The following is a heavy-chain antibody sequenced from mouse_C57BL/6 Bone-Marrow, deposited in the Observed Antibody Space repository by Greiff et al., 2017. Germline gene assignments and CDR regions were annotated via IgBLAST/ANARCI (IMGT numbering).Heavy chain of an antibody. Sequence: QVQLQQSGAELVRPGASVKLSCKASGYTFTDYYINWVKQRPGQGLEWIARIYPGSGNTYYNEKFKGKATLTAEKSSSTAYMQLSSLTSEDSAVYFCARTHYGSSYCYYYAMDYWGQGTSVTVSS. V-gene: IGHV1-76*01. CDR1: GYTFTDYY. CDR3: ARTHYGSSYCYYYAMDY. J-gene: IGHJ4*01. CDR2: IYPGSGNT. D-gene: IGHD1-1*01.